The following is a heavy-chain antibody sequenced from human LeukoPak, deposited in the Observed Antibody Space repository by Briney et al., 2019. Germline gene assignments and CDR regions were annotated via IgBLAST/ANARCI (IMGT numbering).Heavy chain of an antibody. CDR3: ARHGPNIVVVPAAINY. Sequence: SETLSLTCTVSGDSISNYYWSWIRQPAGRGLEWIGRIYTSGSTNYNPSLKSRVTISVDTSKNQFSLKLSSVTAADTAVYYCARHGPNIVVVPAAINYWGQGTLVTVSS. CDR1: GDSISNYY. J-gene: IGHJ4*02. V-gene: IGHV4-4*07. CDR2: IYTSGST. D-gene: IGHD2-2*02.